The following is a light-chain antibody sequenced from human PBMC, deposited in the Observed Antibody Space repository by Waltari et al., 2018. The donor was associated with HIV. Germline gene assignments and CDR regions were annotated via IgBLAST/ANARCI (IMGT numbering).Light chain of an antibody. J-gene: IGKJ1*01. V-gene: IGKV3D-7*01. CDR3: LQDYNLPGA. CDR2: GAS. Sequence: VLTQSPGTLSVSPGERATLSCRASQRLDTTSLSWYQQKPGQAPRLVIYGASTRASGIPPRFSGSGSGTDFTLTISSLQPEDVASYYCLQDYNLPGAFGQGTRVEIK. CDR1: QRLDTTS.